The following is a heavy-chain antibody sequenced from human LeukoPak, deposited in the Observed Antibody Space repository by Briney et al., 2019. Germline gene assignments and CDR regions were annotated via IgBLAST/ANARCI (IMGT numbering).Heavy chain of an antibody. J-gene: IGHJ4*02. Sequence: GGSPRLSCAASGFTFSSYGMSWVRQAPGKGLEWVAIISYDGSNKYYADSVKGRFTISRDNSNNTLYLQMNSLRAEDTAVYYCAKGVGRMFFDYWGQGTLVTVSS. V-gene: IGHV3-30*18. CDR2: ISYDGSNK. D-gene: IGHD3-10*02. CDR1: GFTFSSYG. CDR3: AKGVGRMFFDY.